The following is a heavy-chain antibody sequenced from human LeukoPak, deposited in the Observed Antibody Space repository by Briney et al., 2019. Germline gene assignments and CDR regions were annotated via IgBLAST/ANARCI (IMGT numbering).Heavy chain of an antibody. CDR2: IYYSGST. J-gene: IGHJ5*02. CDR3: ARSAVVVVAATPHWFDP. CDR1: GGSISSGGYY. D-gene: IGHD2-15*01. V-gene: IGHV4-31*03. Sequence: SETLSLTCTVSGGSISSGGYYWSWIRQHPGKGLEWIGNIYYSGSTYYNPSLKSRVTISVDTSKNQFSLKLSSVTAADTAVYYCARSAVVVVAATPHWFDPWGQGTLFTVSS.